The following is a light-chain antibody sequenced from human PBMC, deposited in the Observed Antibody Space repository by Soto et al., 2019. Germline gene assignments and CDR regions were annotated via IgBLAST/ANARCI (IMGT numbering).Light chain of an antibody. CDR1: SSNIGAGYD. Sequence: QSVLTQPPSVSGAPGQRVTISCTGSSSNIGAGYDVHWYQQLPGTAPKLLIYGNSNRPSGVPDRFSGSKSGTSASLAISGLQSEDEADYYCEAWDDTLYGNVFGTGTKGTVL. J-gene: IGLJ1*01. V-gene: IGLV1-40*01. CDR3: EAWDDTLYGNV. CDR2: GNS.